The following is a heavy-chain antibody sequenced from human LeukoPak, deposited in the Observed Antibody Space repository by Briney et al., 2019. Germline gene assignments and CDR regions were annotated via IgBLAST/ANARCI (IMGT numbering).Heavy chain of an antibody. CDR1: GGSISSYY. CDR2: IYYSGST. V-gene: IGHV4-59*08. CDR3: ARQQSGSYTRYFQH. Sequence: SETLSLTCTVSGGSISSYYWSWIRQPPGKGLEWIGYIYYSGSTNYNPSLKSRVTISVDTSKNQFSLKLSSVTAADTAVYYCARQQSGSYTRYFQHWGQGTLVTVSS. D-gene: IGHD1-26*01. J-gene: IGHJ1*01.